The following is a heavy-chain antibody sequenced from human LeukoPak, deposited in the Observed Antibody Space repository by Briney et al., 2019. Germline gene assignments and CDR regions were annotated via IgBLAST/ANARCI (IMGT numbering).Heavy chain of an antibody. CDR3: GRDPKLGVRGYTYGYIDH. CDR1: GYTFTNNA. V-gene: IGHV7-4-1*02. J-gene: IGHJ4*02. Sequence: ASVKVSCKTSGYTFTNNAINWVRQAPGQGLEWMGWINTNTGNPSYAQGFFTGRYVFSLDTSASTAYLQINGLKADDTAVYYCGRDPKLGVRGYTYGYIDHWGQGTLLTVAS. CDR2: INTNTGNP. D-gene: IGHD5-18*01.